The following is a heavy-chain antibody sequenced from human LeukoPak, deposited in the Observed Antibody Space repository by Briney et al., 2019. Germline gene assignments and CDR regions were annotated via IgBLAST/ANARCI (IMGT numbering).Heavy chain of an antibody. CDR1: GYTFTSYY. CDR3: ARGNGYLRWFDY. Sequence: VASVKVSCKASGYTFTSYYMHWVRQTPGRGLEGMGLINPNSGDTKYPQKFQGRVTMTKDTSISTVYMELSSLRSDDTALYYCARGNGYLRWFDYWGQGTLVTVSS. CDR2: INPNSGDT. J-gene: IGHJ4*02. V-gene: IGHV1-2*02. D-gene: IGHD5-18*01.